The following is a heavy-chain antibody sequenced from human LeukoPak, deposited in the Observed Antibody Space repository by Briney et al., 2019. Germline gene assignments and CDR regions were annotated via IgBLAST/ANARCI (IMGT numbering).Heavy chain of an antibody. D-gene: IGHD6-13*01. CDR3: ARDRSGIAAAGYYYYGMDV. J-gene: IGHJ6*02. Sequence: SETLSLTRTVSGGSISSYYWSWIRQPPGKGLEWIGYIYYSGSTNYNPSLKSRVTISVDTSKNQFSLKLSSATAADTAVYYCARDRSGIAAAGYYYYGMDVWGQGTTVTVSS. CDR1: GGSISSYY. V-gene: IGHV4-59*01. CDR2: IYYSGST.